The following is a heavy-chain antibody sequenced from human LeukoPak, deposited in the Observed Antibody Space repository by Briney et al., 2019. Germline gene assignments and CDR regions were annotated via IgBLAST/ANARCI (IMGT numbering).Heavy chain of an antibody. CDR3: ACKGQAALDY. Sequence: SVEVSCKASGGTFSSYAISWVRQAPGQGLEWMGGIIPIFGTANYAQKFQGRVTITADESTSTAYMELSSLRSEDTAVYYCACKGQAALDYWGQGTLVTVSS. J-gene: IGHJ4*02. V-gene: IGHV1-69*13. CDR1: GGTFSSYA. D-gene: IGHD2-15*01. CDR2: IIPIFGTA.